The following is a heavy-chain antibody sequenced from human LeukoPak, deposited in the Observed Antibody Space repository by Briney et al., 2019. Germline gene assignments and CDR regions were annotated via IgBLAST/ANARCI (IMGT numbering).Heavy chain of an antibody. Sequence: GGSLRLSCAASGFTFDDYAMHWVRQAPGKGLEWVSGISWNSGSIGYADSVKGRFTISRDNAKNSLYLQMNSLRAEDTALYYCAKEALSYDILTGYSGGGFLDYWGQGTLDTVSS. CDR1: GFTFDDYA. D-gene: IGHD3-9*01. CDR3: AKEALSYDILTGYSGGGFLDY. J-gene: IGHJ4*02. CDR2: ISWNSGSI. V-gene: IGHV3-9*01.